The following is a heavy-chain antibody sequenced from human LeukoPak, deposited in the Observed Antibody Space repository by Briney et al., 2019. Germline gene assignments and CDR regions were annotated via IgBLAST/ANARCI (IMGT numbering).Heavy chain of an antibody. CDR3: ARDVSGGYFDY. V-gene: IGHV3-7*01. J-gene: IGHJ4*02. D-gene: IGHD4-23*01. Sequence: GGSLRLSCEASGFTFRNYWMSWVRRAQGKGPQWVANIDRDGDEKNYVGSVKGRFTISRDNAKNSVYLQMNSLRVDDMGVYFCARDVSGGYFDYWGQGILVTVSS. CDR1: GFTFRNYW. CDR2: IDRDGDEK.